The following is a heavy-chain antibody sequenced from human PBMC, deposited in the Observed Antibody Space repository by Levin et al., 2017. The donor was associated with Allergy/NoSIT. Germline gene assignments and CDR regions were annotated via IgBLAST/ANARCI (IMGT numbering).Heavy chain of an antibody. V-gene: IGHV3-15*01. CDR3: TTMSVPATGFQYYCYYMDV. CDR1: GMTFSNGW. CDR2: IKSKADGGTP. Sequence: GESLKISCIASGMTFSNGWMSWVRQAPGKGLEWVGRIKSKADGGTPDYAAPVKGRFTISRDDSNNTLSLQMNSLKTEDTAVYYCTTMSVPATGFQYYCYYMDVWGKGTTVTVSS. J-gene: IGHJ6*03. D-gene: IGHD2-2*01.